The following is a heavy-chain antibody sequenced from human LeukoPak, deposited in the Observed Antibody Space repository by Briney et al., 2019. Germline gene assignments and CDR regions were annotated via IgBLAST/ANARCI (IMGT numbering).Heavy chain of an antibody. CDR1: GGSFSGYY. CDR2: INHSGST. D-gene: IGHD3-3*01. V-gene: IGHV4-34*01. J-gene: IGHJ6*03. CDR3: ARGYYDFWSGYYTYYYYYYMDV. Sequence: SETLSLTCAVYGGSFSGYYWSWIRQPPGKGLEWIGEINHSGSTNYNPSLKSRVTISVDTSKNQFSLKLSSVTAADTAVYYCARGYYDFWSGYYTYYYYYYMDVWGKGTTVTVSS.